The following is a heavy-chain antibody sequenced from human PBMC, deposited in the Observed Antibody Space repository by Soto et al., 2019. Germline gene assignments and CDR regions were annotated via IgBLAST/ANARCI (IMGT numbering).Heavy chain of an antibody. CDR3: ARENYGDYLNWFDP. CDR2: ISGSGGST. V-gene: IGHV3-23*01. J-gene: IGHJ5*02. Sequence: GGSLRLSCAASGFTFSSYAMSWVRQAQGKGLEWVSAISGSGGSTYDADSVKGWFTISRDNAKNPLYLQMNSLRDEDTAVYFCARENYGDYLNWFDPWGQGTLVTVSS. CDR1: GFTFSSYA. D-gene: IGHD4-17*01.